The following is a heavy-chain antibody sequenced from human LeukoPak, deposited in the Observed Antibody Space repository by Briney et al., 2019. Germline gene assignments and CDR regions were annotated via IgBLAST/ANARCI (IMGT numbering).Heavy chain of an antibody. CDR2: MYYSGST. Sequence: SETLSLTCAVYGGSFSGYYWSRIRQPPGKGLEWIAYMYYSGSTYYNPSLKSRVTMSADTSKNQLSLKLSSVTAADTAVYYCARPYYYDSRIDPWGQGILVTVSS. V-gene: IGHV4-30-4*08. CDR1: GGSFSGYY. D-gene: IGHD3-22*01. J-gene: IGHJ5*02. CDR3: ARPYYYDSRIDP.